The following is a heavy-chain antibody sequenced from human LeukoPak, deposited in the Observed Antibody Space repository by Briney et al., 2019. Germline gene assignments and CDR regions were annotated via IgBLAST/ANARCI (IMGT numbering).Heavy chain of an antibody. CDR3: ARVNYGGLFDY. CDR2: ITSSGTYI. V-gene: IGHV3-21*01. CDR1: GFTFNNYN. Sequence: GGSLRLSCATSGFTFNNYNMNWVRQAPGRALEWVSSITSSGTYIFYADSVKGRFTISRDNAKNSLYLQMNSLRAEDTAVYYCARVNYGGLFDYWGQGTLVTVSS. D-gene: IGHD4-23*01. J-gene: IGHJ4*02.